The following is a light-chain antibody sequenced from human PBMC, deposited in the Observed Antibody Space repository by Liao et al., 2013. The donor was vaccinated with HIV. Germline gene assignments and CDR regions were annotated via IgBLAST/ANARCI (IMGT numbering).Light chain of an antibody. CDR1: KLGDKY. CDR2: QDN. J-gene: IGLJ2*01. V-gene: IGLV3-1*01. Sequence: SFELTQPPSVSVSPGQTASIPCSGDKLGDKYACWYQQKAGQSPVLVIYQDNMRPSGIPERFSGSNSGNTATLTISGTQSMDEADYYCQALDTSTVVFGGGTKLTVL. CDR3: QALDTSTVV.